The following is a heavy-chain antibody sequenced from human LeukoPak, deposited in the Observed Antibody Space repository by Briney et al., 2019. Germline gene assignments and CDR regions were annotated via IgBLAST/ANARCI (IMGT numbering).Heavy chain of an antibody. V-gene: IGHV3-30*02. CDR2: IRYDGSNK. Sequence: GGSLRLSCAASGFAFSSYGMHWVRQAPGKGLEWVAFIRYDGSNKYYADSVKGRFTISRDNSKNTLYLQMNSLRAEDTAVYYCAKVLGVVGDYWGQGTLVTVSS. CDR3: AKVLGVVGDY. D-gene: IGHD3-3*01. J-gene: IGHJ4*02. CDR1: GFAFSSYG.